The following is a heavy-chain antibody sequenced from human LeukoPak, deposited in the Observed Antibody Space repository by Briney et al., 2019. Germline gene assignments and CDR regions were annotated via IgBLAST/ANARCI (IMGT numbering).Heavy chain of an antibody. CDR1: GFTLSSYE. V-gene: IGHV3-48*03. D-gene: IGHD6-19*01. Sequence: GGSLRLSCAASGFTLSSYEMNWVRQAPGKGLEWVSYISSSASTIYYADSVKGRFTISRDNAKNSLYLQMNSLRAEDTAVYYCASSGWNGGNYFDHWGQGTLVTVSS. J-gene: IGHJ4*02. CDR2: ISSSASTI. CDR3: ASSGWNGGNYFDH.